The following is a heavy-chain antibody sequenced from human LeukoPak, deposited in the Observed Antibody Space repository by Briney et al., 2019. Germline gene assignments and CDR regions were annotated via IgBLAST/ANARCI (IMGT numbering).Heavy chain of an antibody. D-gene: IGHD5-18*01. Sequence: GRSLRLSCAASGFTFRSYGMHWVRQAPGKGLEWVAVIAYDGSNKYYADSVKGRFTISRDNSKNTLYLQMNSLKAEDTAVYYCAKMFYGYRTDNGIEYWGQGTLVTVSS. J-gene: IGHJ4*02. CDR3: AKMFYGYRTDNGIEY. V-gene: IGHV3-30*18. CDR2: IAYDGSNK. CDR1: GFTFRSYG.